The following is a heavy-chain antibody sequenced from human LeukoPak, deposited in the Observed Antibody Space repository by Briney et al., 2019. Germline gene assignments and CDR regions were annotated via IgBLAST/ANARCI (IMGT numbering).Heavy chain of an antibody. CDR2: ISYDGSVK. D-gene: IGHD2-2*01. J-gene: IGHJ4*02. CDR1: GFAFSTYA. CDR3: AKGPLRGTAAAIDY. V-gene: IGHV3-30-3*01. Sequence: GGSLRLSCAASGFAFSTYAMHWVRQAPGKGLEWVAVISYDGSVKYYADSVKGRFTISRDISTDTLWLQMDSLRTEDTAVYYCAKGPLRGTAAAIDYWGQGTLVTVSS.